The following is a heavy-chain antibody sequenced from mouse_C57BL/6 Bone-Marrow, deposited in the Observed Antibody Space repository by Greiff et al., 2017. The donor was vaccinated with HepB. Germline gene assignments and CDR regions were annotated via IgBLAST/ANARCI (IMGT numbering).Heavy chain of an antibody. CDR1: GYTFPGYW. V-gene: IGHV1-9*01. D-gene: IGHD1-1*01. Sequence: VHLQQSGAELLKPGASVKLSCKATGYTFPGYWIEWVKQRPGHGLEWIGELLPVSGSTNYNEKFKGKATFTADTSSNTAYMQLSSLTTEDSAIYYCARRLYYDGSSYEGWYFDVWGTGTTVTVSS. CDR3: ARRLYYDGSSYEGWYFDV. J-gene: IGHJ1*03. CDR2: LLPVSGST.